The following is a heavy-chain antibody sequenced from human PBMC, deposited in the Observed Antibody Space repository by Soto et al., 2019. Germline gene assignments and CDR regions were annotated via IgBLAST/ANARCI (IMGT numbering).Heavy chain of an antibody. CDR3: ATNYGSGSAHFDN. CDR2: TIPILSMS. Sequence: QMVQSGAEVKKPGSSVKVSCTASGDTFSRSTLSWVRQAPGQGLEWMGRTIPILSMSDYAQKFQGRVSITADKSTSTVYMELSRLRSEDTAVYYCATNYGSGSAHFDNWGQGTLVTV. J-gene: IGHJ4*02. D-gene: IGHD3-10*01. V-gene: IGHV1-69*02. CDR1: GDTFSRST.